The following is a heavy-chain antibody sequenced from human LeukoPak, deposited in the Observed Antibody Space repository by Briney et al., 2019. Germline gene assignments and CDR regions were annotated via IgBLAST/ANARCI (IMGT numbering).Heavy chain of an antibody. CDR1: GYTFTSYG. CDR3: ARGNEYYFDSRGNYSPYLDY. D-gene: IGHD3-22*01. J-gene: IGHJ4*02. CDR2: ISAYNGNT. V-gene: IGHV1-18*01. Sequence: GASVKVSCKASGYTFTSYGISWVRQAPGQGLEWMGWISAYNGNTNYAQKFQGRVTMTRNSSISTAYMELSSLSSDDTAVYYCARGNEYYFDSRGNYSPYLDYWGQGTLVTVSS.